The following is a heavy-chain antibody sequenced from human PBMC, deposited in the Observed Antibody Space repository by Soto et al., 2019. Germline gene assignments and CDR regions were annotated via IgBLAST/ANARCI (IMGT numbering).Heavy chain of an antibody. J-gene: IGHJ6*02. V-gene: IGHV1-69*12. CDR1: GGTFSSYT. CDR2: NIPILGTA. CDR3: VRDGGYCISIGCSPPYYGMDV. Sequence: QVQLVQSGAEVKKPGSSVKVSCKASGGTFSSYTISWVRQAPGQGLEWMGGNIPILGTANYAQRFQGRVTITADESTSTVYMELSSLRSEDTAVYYCVRDGGYCISIGCSPPYYGMDVWGQGTTVTV. D-gene: IGHD2-2*01.